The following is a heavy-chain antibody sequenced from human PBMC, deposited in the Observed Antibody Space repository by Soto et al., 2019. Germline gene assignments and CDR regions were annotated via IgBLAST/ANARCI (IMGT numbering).Heavy chain of an antibody. CDR2: IVVGSDKT. Sequence: SVKVSCKASGFTFTSAAVQWVRQARGQRLEWIGWIVVGSDKTNYAQKFQERVTITRDMSTSTAYMELSSLRSEDTAVYYCERTAAPGKYYYGVDVWGQGTTVNVSS. J-gene: IGHJ6*02. CDR1: GFTFTSAA. D-gene: IGHD6-13*01. V-gene: IGHV1-58*01. CDR3: ERTAAPGKYYYGVDV.